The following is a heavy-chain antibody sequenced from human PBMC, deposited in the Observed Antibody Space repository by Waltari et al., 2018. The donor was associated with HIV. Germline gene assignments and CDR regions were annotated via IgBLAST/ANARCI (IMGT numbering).Heavy chain of an antibody. CDR2: IYYSGST. CDR1: AGPTSRGHSS. J-gene: IGHJ6*02. CDR3: AKDPLGFGYYGMNV. Sequence: QVQLQESGPGLVKPSQTLSLTCPVPAGPTSRGHSSWSWIRQSPGKGLEWIGHIYYSGSTYYNPSLKSRVTISVDTSKNQFSLKLSSVTAADTAVYYCAKDPLGFGYYGMNVWGQGTTVTVSS. D-gene: IGHD3-10*01. V-gene: IGHV4-30-4*01.